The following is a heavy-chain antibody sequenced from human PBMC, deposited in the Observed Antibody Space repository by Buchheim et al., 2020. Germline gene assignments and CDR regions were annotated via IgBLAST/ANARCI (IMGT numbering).Heavy chain of an antibody. V-gene: IGHV3-7*01. J-gene: IGHJ4*02. CDR1: GFTFNIYW. Sequence: EVQLVESGGGLVQPGGSLRLSCAASGFTFNIYWMSWVRQAPGKGLEWVANINEDESEKYYGDSVKGRFTISRDNATNSLYLQMNSLRAEDTAVYYCARDLEDDLAFDSWGQGTL. CDR3: ARDLEDDLAFDS. D-gene: IGHD3-3*01. CDR2: INEDESEK.